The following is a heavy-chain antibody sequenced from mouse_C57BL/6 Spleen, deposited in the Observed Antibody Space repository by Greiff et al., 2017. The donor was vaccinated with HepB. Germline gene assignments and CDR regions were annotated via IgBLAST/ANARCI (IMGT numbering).Heavy chain of an antibody. Sequence: EVQLVESGGGLVQPGGSLSLSCAASGFTFTDYYMSWVRQPPGKALEWLGFIRNKANGYTTEYSASVKGRFTISRDNSQSILYLQMNALRAEDSATYDCARSYGYDAFAYWGQGTLVTVSA. CDR2: IRNKANGYTT. J-gene: IGHJ3*01. CDR3: ARSYGYDAFAY. V-gene: IGHV7-3*01. D-gene: IGHD2-2*01. CDR1: GFTFTDYY.